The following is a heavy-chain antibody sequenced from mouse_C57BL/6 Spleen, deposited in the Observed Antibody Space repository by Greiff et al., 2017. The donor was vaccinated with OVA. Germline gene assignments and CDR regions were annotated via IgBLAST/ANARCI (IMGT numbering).Heavy chain of an antibody. V-gene: IGHV1-19*01. J-gene: IGHJ2*01. D-gene: IGHD4-1*01. CDR1: GYTFTDYY. CDR3: AREGLLGFDY. CDR2: INPYNGGT. Sequence: EVQLQQPGAELVRPGSSVKLSCKASGYTFTDYYMNWVKQSHGKSLEWIGVINPYNGGTSYNQKFKGKATLTVDKSSSTAYMELNSLTSEDSAVYYCAREGLLGFDYWGQGTTLTVSS.